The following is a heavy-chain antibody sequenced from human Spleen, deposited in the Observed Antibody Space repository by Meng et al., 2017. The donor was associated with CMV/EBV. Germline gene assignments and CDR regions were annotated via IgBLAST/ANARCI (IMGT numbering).Heavy chain of an antibody. CDR2: IYSGGST. V-gene: IGHV3-53*01. CDR1: GFTVSSNY. CDR3: AKDSRSSSWYPNWFDP. J-gene: IGHJ5*02. Sequence: LSLTCAASGFTVSSNYMSWVRQAPGKGLEWVSVIYSGGSTYYADSVKGRFTISRDNSKNTLYLQMNSLRAEDTAVYYCAKDSRSSSWYPNWFDPWGQGTLVTVSS. D-gene: IGHD6-13*01.